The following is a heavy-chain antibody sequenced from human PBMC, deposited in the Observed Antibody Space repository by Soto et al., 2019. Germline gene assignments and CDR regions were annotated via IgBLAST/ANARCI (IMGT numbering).Heavy chain of an antibody. V-gene: IGHV3-30-3*01. Sequence: GGSLRLSCAASGFTFSSYAMHWVRQAPGKGLEWVAVISYDGSNKYYADSVKGRFTISRDNSKNTLYLQMNSLRAEDTAVYYCAREDLDPWGQGTLVTSPQ. CDR1: GFTFSSYA. J-gene: IGHJ5*02. CDR3: AREDLDP. CDR2: ISYDGSNK.